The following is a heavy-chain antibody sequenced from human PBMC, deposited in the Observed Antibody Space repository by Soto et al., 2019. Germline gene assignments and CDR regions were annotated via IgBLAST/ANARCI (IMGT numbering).Heavy chain of an antibody. Sequence: EVQLVESGGGLVQPGGSLRLSCAASGFTFSGFTMNWVRQAPGKGLEWVSYISTSSSTIYYADSVKGRFTISRDNAKNSLYLQMNSLRDEDTAVYYCARDCKRYDDSGYPYYFDYWGRGTLVTVSS. CDR2: ISTSSSTI. CDR1: GFTFSGFT. CDR3: ARDCKRYDDSGYPYYFDY. D-gene: IGHD3-22*01. V-gene: IGHV3-48*02. J-gene: IGHJ4*02.